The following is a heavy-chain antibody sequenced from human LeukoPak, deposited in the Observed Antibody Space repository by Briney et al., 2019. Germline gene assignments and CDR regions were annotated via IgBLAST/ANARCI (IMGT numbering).Heavy chain of an antibody. CDR3: VRDPYEAY. CDR2: ISSSSSYI. V-gene: IGHV3-11*06. Sequence: GGSLRLSCVASGFTFRDYYMSWIRRAPGKGLEWVSYISSSSSYIDYADSVKGRFTISRDNSKNTVYLQMNSLRAEDTAVYYCVRDPYEAYWGQGTLVTVSS. J-gene: IGHJ4*02. D-gene: IGHD5-12*01. CDR1: GFTFRDYY.